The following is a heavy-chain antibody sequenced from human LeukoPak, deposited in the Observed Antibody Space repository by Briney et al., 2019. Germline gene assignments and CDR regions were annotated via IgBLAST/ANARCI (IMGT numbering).Heavy chain of an antibody. J-gene: IGHJ4*02. Sequence: SETLSLTCTVSGGSISSSSYYWGWIRQPPGKGLEWIGSIYYSGSTYYNPSLKSRVTISVDTSKNQFSLKLSSVTAADTAVYYCARVVRYYGSGSLTAYFDYWGQGTLVTVSS. V-gene: IGHV4-39*07. CDR2: IYYSGST. D-gene: IGHD3-10*01. CDR3: ARVVRYYGSGSLTAYFDY. CDR1: GGSISSSSYY.